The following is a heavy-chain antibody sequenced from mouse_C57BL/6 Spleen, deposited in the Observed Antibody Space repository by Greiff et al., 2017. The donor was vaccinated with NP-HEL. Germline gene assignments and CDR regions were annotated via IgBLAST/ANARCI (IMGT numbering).Heavy chain of an antibody. D-gene: IGHD1-1*01. CDR3: ARRDYYGSSDWYFDV. Sequence: QVQLQQPGAELVKPGASVKLSCKASGYTFTSYWMHWMKQRPGQGLEWIGMIHPNSGRTNYNEKFKSKATLTVDKSSSTAYMQLSSLTSEDSAVYYCARRDYYGSSDWYFDVWGTGTTVTVSS. V-gene: IGHV1-64*01. CDR1: GYTFTSYW. CDR2: IHPNSGRT. J-gene: IGHJ1*03.